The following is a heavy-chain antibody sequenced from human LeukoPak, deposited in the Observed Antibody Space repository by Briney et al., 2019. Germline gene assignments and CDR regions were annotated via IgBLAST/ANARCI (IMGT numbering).Heavy chain of an antibody. D-gene: IGHD6-13*01. Sequence: QSGGSLRLSCAASGFTISDYAMSWLRQVPGKGPEWVAGISAIGASGGSIHYADSVKGRFTVSRDDSKNTLYLQMSSLRAEDSGVYSCAKTPRDGYGQLNWFDPWGQGTLVTVSS. J-gene: IGHJ5*02. CDR1: GFTISDYA. CDR3: AKTPRDGYGQLNWFDP. CDR2: IGASGGSI. V-gene: IGHV3-23*01.